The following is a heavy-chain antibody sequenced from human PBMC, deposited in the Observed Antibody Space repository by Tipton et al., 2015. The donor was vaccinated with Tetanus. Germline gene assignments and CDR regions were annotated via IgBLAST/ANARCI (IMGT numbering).Heavy chain of an antibody. CDR2: VIPVFGAV. V-gene: IGHV1-69*06. D-gene: IGHD3-22*01. Sequence: QSGAEVKKPGSSVKVSCKASGGTFSLYDINWVRQAPGQGLEWMGGVIPVFGAVKVAQKFQDRVTFTADKSASTAYMELSSLRSEDTAVYYCARSYYDSSGYLGYWGQGTQVTVSS. CDR1: GGTFSLYD. J-gene: IGHJ4*02. CDR3: ARSYYDSSGYLGY.